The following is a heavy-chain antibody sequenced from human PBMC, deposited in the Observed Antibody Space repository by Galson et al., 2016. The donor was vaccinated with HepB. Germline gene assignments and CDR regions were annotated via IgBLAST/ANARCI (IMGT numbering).Heavy chain of an antibody. CDR2: IYSGGST. D-gene: IGHD5-24*01. CDR1: GFTVSSNH. V-gene: IGHV3-66*01. J-gene: IGHJ4*02. CDR3: ARVSDGYNTAPVDY. Sequence: SLRLSCAASGFTVSSNHMTWVHQAPGKGLEWVSVIYSGGSTYYANSVKGRFTISRDNSKNTLYLQMNSLRAEDTAVYYCARVSDGYNTAPVDYWGQGTLVTVSS.